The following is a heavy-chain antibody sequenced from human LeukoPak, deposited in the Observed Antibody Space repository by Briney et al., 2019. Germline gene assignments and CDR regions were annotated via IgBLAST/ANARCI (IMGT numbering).Heavy chain of an antibody. CDR1: GFTFSDYY. V-gene: IGHV3-11*01. D-gene: IGHD6-19*01. CDR3: ARDVSIAVAGTTSFDY. CDR2: ISSSGSTI. Sequence: KTGGSLRLSCAASGFTFSDYYMSWIRQAPGKGLEWVSYISSSGSTIYYADSVKGRFTISRDNAKNSLYLQMNSLRAEDTAVYYCARDVSIAVAGTTSFDYWGQGTLVTVSS. J-gene: IGHJ4*02.